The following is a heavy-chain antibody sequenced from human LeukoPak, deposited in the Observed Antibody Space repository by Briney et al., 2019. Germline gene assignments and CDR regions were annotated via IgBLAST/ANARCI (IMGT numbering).Heavy chain of an antibody. D-gene: IGHD6-19*01. J-gene: IGHJ4*02. CDR3: AREGSGWSYFDY. Sequence: SETLSLTCTVSGGSISSYYWSWIRQPPGKGLEWIGYIYYSGSTNYNPSLKSRVTISVDTSKNQFSLKLSSVTAADTVVYYCAREGSGWSYFDYWGQGTLVTVSS. V-gene: IGHV4-59*01. CDR1: GGSISSYY. CDR2: IYYSGST.